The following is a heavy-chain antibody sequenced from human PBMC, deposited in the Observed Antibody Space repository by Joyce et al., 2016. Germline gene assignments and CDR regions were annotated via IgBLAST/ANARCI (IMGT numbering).Heavy chain of an antibody. J-gene: IGHJ3*01. Sequence: EVQSLESGGGLVQPGGSLRISCAASGVTFRSSALSCVRHAPGKGLEWVSSIIGRGATSNYADPIKGRFTISRDNSKNILYLQMTSLRGEDTGIYYCAKDDGYANGFGDAFDLWGQGTMVTVS. CDR3: AKDDGYANGFGDAFDL. CDR2: IIGRGATS. CDR1: GVTFRSSA. V-gene: IGHV3-23*01. D-gene: IGHD3-10*01.